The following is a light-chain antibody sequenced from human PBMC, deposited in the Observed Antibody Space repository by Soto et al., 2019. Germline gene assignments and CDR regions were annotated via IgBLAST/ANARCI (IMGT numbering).Light chain of an antibody. Sequence: DIVMTQSPLSLPVTPGEPASISCRSTQSLLLSNGYNYLDWYLQKPGQSPQLLIYLGSNRASWVPDRFSGSGSGTDFTLKISRVEAEDVGVYYCMQTLQTPYTFGQGTKLEIK. V-gene: IGKV2-28*01. CDR3: MQTLQTPYT. CDR1: QSLLLSNGYNY. CDR2: LGS. J-gene: IGKJ2*01.